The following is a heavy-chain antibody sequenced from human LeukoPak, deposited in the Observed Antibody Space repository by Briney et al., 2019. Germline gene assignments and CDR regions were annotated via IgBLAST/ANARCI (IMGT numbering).Heavy chain of an antibody. CDR2: INPNSGGI. CDR3: ARALSFDFWSGYYSSPGTDMDV. CDR1: GYTFTGYY. V-gene: IGHV1-2*02. J-gene: IGHJ6*03. D-gene: IGHD3-3*01. Sequence: ASVKVSCKASGYTFTGYYMHWVRQAPGQGLEWMGWINPNSGGINYAQKFQGRVTMTRDTSISTAYMELSRLRSDDTAVYYCARALSFDFWSGYYSSPGTDMDVWGKGTTVTVSS.